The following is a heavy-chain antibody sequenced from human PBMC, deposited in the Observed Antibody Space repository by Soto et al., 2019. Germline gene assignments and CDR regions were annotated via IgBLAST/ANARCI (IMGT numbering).Heavy chain of an antibody. D-gene: IGHD1-1*01. V-gene: IGHV3-11*05. CDR2: ISTSSGYT. Sequence: AGSLRLSCAASGFTFSDYYMSWIRQAPGKGLEWVSYISTSSGYTNYADSVKGRFTISRDNAENSLYLQLSSLRAEDTAVYFCAKEVETRFAFQYWGQGTLVTVSS. CDR1: GFTFSDYY. CDR3: AKEVETRFAFQY. J-gene: IGHJ4*02.